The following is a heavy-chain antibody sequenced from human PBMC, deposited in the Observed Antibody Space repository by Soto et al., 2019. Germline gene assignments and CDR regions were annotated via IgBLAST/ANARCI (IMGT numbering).Heavy chain of an antibody. V-gene: IGHV1-46*01. J-gene: IGHJ5*02. CDR3: ARSYCGGDCPNNWFDP. Sequence: QVQLLQSGAEVKKPGASVKVSCKASGYILSSYYMHWVRQAPGQGLEWMGIINPSGGSTTYAQKSRGRVTRTRDTSTSTVYMELSSLRSDDTAMYYCARSYCGGDCPNNWFDPWGQGTLVPVSS. D-gene: IGHD2-21*02. CDR2: INPSGGST. CDR1: GYILSSYY.